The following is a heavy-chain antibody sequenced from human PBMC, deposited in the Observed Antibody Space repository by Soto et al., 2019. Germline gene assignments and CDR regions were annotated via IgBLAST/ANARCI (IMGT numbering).Heavy chain of an antibody. Sequence: SVKVSCKASGGTFSSYAISWVRQAPGQGLEWMGGIIPIFGTANYAQKFQGRVTITADESTSTAYMELSSLRSEDTAVYYCARGRVDSDYYDSSGSLNWFDPWGQGTLVTVSS. D-gene: IGHD3-22*01. J-gene: IGHJ5*02. CDR2: IIPIFGTA. CDR3: ARGRVDSDYYDSSGSLNWFDP. V-gene: IGHV1-69*13. CDR1: GGTFSSYA.